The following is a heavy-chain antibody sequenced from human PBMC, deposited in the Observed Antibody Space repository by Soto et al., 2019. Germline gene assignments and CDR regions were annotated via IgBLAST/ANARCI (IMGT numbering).Heavy chain of an antibody. CDR1: GGSIISSSYY. CDR3: ARRGRTGTTDY. CDR2: IYYSGGT. D-gene: IGHD1-7*01. Sequence: QLQLQESGPGLVNPSETLSLTCTVSGGSIISSSYYWGWIRQPPGQGPEWIGSIYYSGGTYYNPSLKRRVTLSVDTSKDQFSLKLSSVTAADTAVYDCARRGRTGTTDYWGQGTLVTVS. J-gene: IGHJ4*02. V-gene: IGHV4-39*01.